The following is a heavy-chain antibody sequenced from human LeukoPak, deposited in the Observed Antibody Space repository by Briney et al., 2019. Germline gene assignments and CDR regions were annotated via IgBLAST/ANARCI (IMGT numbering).Heavy chain of an antibody. D-gene: IGHD5-24*01. CDR3: ARLDGHNRVGWNYYYYGMDV. CDR2: IIPILGIA. V-gene: IGHV1-69*04. CDR1: GGTFSSYA. Sequence: SVKVSCKASGGTFSSYAISWVRQAPGQGLEWMGRIIPILGIANYAQKFQGRVTITADKSTSTAYMELSSLRSKDTAVYYCARLDGHNRVGWNYYYYGMDVWGQGTTVAVSS. J-gene: IGHJ6*02.